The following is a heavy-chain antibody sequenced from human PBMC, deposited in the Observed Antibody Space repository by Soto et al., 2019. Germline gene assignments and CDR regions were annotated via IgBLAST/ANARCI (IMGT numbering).Heavy chain of an antibody. CDR1: GFTFTSSS. D-gene: IGHD3-22*01. Sequence: SVKVSCKASGFTFTSSSVQWGRQARGQRLEWIGWIVVGSGNTNYAQKFQERVTITRDMSTSTAYMELSSLRSEDTAVYYCAATYYYDSSGYYYYFDYWGQGTLVTVSS. CDR3: AATYYYDSSGYYYYFDY. CDR2: IVVGSGNT. J-gene: IGHJ4*02. V-gene: IGHV1-58*01.